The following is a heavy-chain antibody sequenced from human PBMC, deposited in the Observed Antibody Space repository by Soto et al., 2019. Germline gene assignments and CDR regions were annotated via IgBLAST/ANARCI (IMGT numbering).Heavy chain of an antibody. CDR2: ISSSGRPI. CDR1: GFTFSDYY. J-gene: IGHJ5*02. Sequence: PGGSLRLSCAASGFTFSDYYMSWIRQAPGKGLEWVSYISSSGRPIYYADSVKGRFTISRDNAKNSLYLQMNSLRAEDTAVYYCARGGGSGWYLYNWFDPWGQGTLVTVSS. V-gene: IGHV3-11*01. D-gene: IGHD6-19*01. CDR3: ARGGGSGWYLYNWFDP.